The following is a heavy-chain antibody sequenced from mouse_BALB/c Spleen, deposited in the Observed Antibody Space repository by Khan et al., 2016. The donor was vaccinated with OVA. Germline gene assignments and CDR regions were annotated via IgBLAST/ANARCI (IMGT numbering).Heavy chain of an antibody. D-gene: IGHD2-1*01. CDR1: GYSITSGYS. CDR2: IYFSCSI. Sequence: EVQLQESGPDLVKPSQSLSLTCTVTGYSITSGYSWHWIRQFPGNKLEWMASIYFSCSINYNPSLKSRISVTRDTSKNQFFLQLNSVTTEDTATYSVARDGNYMDYWGQGTSVTVSS. CDR3: ARDGNYMDY. V-gene: IGHV3-1*02. J-gene: IGHJ4*01.